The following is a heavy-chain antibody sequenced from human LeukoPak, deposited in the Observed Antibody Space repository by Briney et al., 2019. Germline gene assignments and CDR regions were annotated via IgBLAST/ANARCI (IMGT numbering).Heavy chain of an antibody. Sequence: SETLSLTCTVSGGSISSSSCYWGWIRQPPGKGLEWIGSIYYSGSTYYNPSLKSRVTISVDTSKNQFSLKLSSVTAADTAVYYCARDDSHYDSSGYSWGQGTLVTVSS. CDR1: GGSISSSSCY. V-gene: IGHV4-39*07. D-gene: IGHD3-22*01. J-gene: IGHJ4*02. CDR2: IYYSGST. CDR3: ARDDSHYDSSGYS.